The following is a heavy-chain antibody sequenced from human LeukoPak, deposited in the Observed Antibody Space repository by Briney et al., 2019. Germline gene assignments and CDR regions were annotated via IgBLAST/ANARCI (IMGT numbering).Heavy chain of an antibody. CDR1: GGSISSGGYS. Sequence: PSETLSLTCAVSGGSISSGGYSWSWIRQPAGKGLEWIGRIYASGTINYNPSLKSRVSISMDTSKNQFSLKLTSVTAADTAVYYCARGSGYINFDYWGQGTLVTVSS. CDR3: ARGSGYINFDY. D-gene: IGHD6-25*01. V-gene: IGHV4-61*02. J-gene: IGHJ4*02. CDR2: IYASGTI.